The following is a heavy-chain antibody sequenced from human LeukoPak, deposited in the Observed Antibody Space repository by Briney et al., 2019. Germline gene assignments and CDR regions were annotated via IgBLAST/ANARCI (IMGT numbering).Heavy chain of an antibody. J-gene: IGHJ4*02. Sequence: SETLSLTCSVSGVSIGSEAYYWSWIRQPPGKGLEWIGEINHSGSTNYNPSLKSRVTISVDTSKNQFSLKLSSVTAADTAVYYCARGRLTGTSPLRYWGQGTLVTVSS. D-gene: IGHD1-20*01. V-gene: IGHV4-34*01. CDR3: ARGRLTGTSPLRY. CDR1: GVSIGSEAYY. CDR2: INHSGST.